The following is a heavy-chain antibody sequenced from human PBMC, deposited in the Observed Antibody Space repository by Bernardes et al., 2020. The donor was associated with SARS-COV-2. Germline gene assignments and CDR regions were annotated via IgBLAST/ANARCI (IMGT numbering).Heavy chain of an antibody. CDR1: GGSMSSYY. J-gene: IGHJ4*02. CDR3: ARLRADSLGGGFDS. V-gene: IGHV4-59*08. D-gene: IGHD1-26*01. CDR2: IYYSGST. Sequence: ETLSLTCTVSGGSMSSYYWSWIRQPPGKELEWIVYIYYSGSTNYNPSLESRVTISIDTSKNQFSLKLSSVTAADTAMYYCARLRADSLGGGFDSWGQGTLVTVSS.